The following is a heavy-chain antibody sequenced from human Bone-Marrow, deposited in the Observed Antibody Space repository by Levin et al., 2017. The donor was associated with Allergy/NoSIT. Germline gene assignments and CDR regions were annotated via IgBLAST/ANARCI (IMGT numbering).Heavy chain of an antibody. J-gene: IGHJ5*02. V-gene: IGHV3-74*01. Sequence: PGGSLRLSCAASGFTFSSYWMHWVRQAPGKGLVWVSRINSDGSSTSYADSVKGRFTISRDNAKNTLYLQMNSLRAEDTAVYYCVRTRPYYGSGGGFLPAFDPWGQGTLVTVSS. CDR2: INSDGSST. CDR3: VRTRPYYGSGGGFLPAFDP. D-gene: IGHD3-10*01. CDR1: GFTFSSYW.